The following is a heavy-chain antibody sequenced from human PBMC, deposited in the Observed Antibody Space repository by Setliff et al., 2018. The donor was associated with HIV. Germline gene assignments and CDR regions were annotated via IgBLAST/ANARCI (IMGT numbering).Heavy chain of an antibody. CDR2: LYYGGNT. J-gene: IGHJ5*02. Sequence: PSETLSLTCSVSPYSISSGYYWGWLRQPPGKGLEWIGCLYYGGNTYYNPSLKSRVAMSIDTSKNEVSLRLKSVTAADTAIYYCARDPWLLGASAGGDNWLDPWGQGTLGTVSS. CDR3: ARDPWLLGASAGGDNWLDP. CDR1: PYSISSGYY. D-gene: IGHD1-26*01. V-gene: IGHV4-38-2*02.